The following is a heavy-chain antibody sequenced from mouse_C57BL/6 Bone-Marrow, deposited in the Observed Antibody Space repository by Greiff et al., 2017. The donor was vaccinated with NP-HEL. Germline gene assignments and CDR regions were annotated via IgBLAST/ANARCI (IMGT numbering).Heavy chain of an antibody. CDR2: ISSGSSTI. J-gene: IGHJ4*01. Sequence: EVKLMESGGGLVKPGGSLKLSCAASGFTFSDYGMHWVRQAPEKGLEWVAYISSGSSTIYYADTVKGRFTISRDNATNPTFLQRTSLRSEDTAMYYCARVEVLRRGEYAMDYWGQGTSVTVSS. CDR1: GFTFSDYG. V-gene: IGHV5-17*01. D-gene: IGHD2-12*01. CDR3: ARVEVLRRGEYAMDY.